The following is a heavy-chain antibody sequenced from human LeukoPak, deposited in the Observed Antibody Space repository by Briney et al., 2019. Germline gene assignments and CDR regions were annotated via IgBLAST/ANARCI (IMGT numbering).Heavy chain of an antibody. CDR1: GFTFSTYS. V-gene: IGHV3-21*01. CDR2: ISSSSSYI. J-gene: IGHJ4*02. D-gene: IGHD6-19*01. CDR3: ARVGVRYSSGGTFDY. Sequence: GGSLRLSCAAFGFTFSTYSMDWVRQAPGKGLEWVSSISSSSSYIYYADSVKGRFTISRDNAKNSLYLQMNSLRAEDTAVYYCARVGVRYSSGGTFDYWGQGTLVTVSS.